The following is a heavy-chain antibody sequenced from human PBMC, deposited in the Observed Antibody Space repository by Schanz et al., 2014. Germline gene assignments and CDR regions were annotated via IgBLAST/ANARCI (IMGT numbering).Heavy chain of an antibody. D-gene: IGHD1-26*01. V-gene: IGHV3-33*08. Sequence: VQLVESGGGLVQPGGSLKLSCAASEFSFSSFGMNWVRQAPGKGLEWVALIWYDGSNKYYAESVKGRFTISRDNPKNTLYLQMNSLRAEDTAVYYCARDMTSMGESGFYYYGMDVWGQGTTATVSS. CDR1: EFSFSSFG. CDR2: IWYDGSNK. CDR3: ARDMTSMGESGFYYYGMDV. J-gene: IGHJ6*02.